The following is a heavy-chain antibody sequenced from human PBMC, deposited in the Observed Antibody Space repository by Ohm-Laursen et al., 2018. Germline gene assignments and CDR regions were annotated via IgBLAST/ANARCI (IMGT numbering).Heavy chain of an antibody. CDR2: LSGSSSYI. D-gene: IGHD2-2*01. V-gene: IGHV3-21*01. J-gene: IGHJ6*02. Sequence: SLRLSCTAPGFTFSSYNINWVRQAPGKGLEWVSSLSGSSSYIYYADSVKGRFTISRDNAKNSLYLQMNSLRAEDTAVYYCARGYCGSTSCSLYYSYGMDVWGQGTTVTVSS. CDR1: GFTFSSYN. CDR3: ARGYCGSTSCSLYYSYGMDV.